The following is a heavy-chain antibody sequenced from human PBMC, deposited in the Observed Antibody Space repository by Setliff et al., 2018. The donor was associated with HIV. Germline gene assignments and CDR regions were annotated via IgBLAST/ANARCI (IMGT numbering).Heavy chain of an antibody. J-gene: IGHJ4*02. V-gene: IGHV4-39*07. CDR3: ARVFVDTAVLRVLEYYFDS. CDR1: GGSISSSSYY. CDR2: MYYSGST. Sequence: PSETLSLTCTVSGGSISSSSYYWGWVRQPPGKGLEWIGSMYYSGSTYYTPSLKSRITISLDTSKNQFSLRMGSVTAADTAVYYCARVFVDTAVLRVLEYYFDSWGRGTLVTVSS. D-gene: IGHD5-18*01.